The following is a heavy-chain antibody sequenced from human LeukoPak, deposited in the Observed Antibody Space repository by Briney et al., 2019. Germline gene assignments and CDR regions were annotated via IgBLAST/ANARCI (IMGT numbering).Heavy chain of an antibody. CDR3: ARDHYDFWSGYPPSYMDV. V-gene: IGHV3-48*01. D-gene: IGHD3-3*01. CDR2: ISSSSSTI. Sequence: PGGSLRLSCAASGFTFSSYSMNWVRQAPGKGLEWVSYISSSSSTIYYADSVKGRFTISRDNAKNSLYPQMNSLRAEDTAVYYCARDHYDFWSGYPPSYMDVWGKGTTVTVSS. J-gene: IGHJ6*03. CDR1: GFTFSSYS.